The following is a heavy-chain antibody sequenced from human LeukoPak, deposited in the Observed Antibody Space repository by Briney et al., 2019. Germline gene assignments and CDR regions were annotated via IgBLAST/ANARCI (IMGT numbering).Heavy chain of an antibody. CDR2: VNQDGGEI. CDR1: GFTFSNYW. J-gene: IGHJ4*02. CDR3: VRDSNNGCHPD. V-gene: IGHV3-7*04. D-gene: IGHD2-8*01. Sequence: PGRSLRLSCAASGFTFSNYWMNWVRQAPGKGLEWVANVNQDGGEIFYVDSLKGRFTISRDNAENSLYLQMNGLRADDTAVYYCVRDSNNGCHPDWGQGTLVTVSS.